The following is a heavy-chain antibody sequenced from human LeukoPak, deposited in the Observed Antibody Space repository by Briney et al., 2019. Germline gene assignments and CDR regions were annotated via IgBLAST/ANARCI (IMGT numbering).Heavy chain of an antibody. CDR3: ARDHTPYYYGSGSVDY. Sequence: ASVKVSCKASGYTFTSYGISWVRQAPGQGLEWMGWISAYNGNTNYAQKLQGRVTMTTDTSTSTAYMELRSLRSDDTAVYHCARDHTPYYYGSGSVDYWGQGTLVTASS. J-gene: IGHJ4*02. CDR2: ISAYNGNT. D-gene: IGHD3-10*01. V-gene: IGHV1-18*01. CDR1: GYTFTSYG.